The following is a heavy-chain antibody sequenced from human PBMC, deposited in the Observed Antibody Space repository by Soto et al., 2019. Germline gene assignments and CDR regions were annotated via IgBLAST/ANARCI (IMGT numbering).Heavy chain of an antibody. V-gene: IGHV1-18*01. CDR1: GYTFTSYG. CDR2: ISANNGNT. Sequence: QVQLVQSGAEVKKPGASVKVSCKASGYTFTSYGISWVRQAPGQGLEWMGWISANNGNTKYAQNFQGRVTMTTDTYTSTAYLELRSLRSDDTAVYSCARAFSPGLFDPWGQGTLVTVSS. D-gene: IGHD7-27*01. CDR3: ARAFSPGLFDP. J-gene: IGHJ5*02.